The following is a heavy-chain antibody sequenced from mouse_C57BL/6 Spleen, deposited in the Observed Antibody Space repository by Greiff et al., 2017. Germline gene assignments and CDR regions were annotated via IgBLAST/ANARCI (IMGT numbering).Heavy chain of an antibody. Sequence: EVKVVESGGGLVKPGGSLKLSCAASGFTFSSYAMSWVRQTPEKRLEWVATISDGGSYTYYPDNVKGRFTISRDNAKNNLYLQMSHLKSEDTAMYYCARDWYYYAMDYWGQGTSVTVSS. V-gene: IGHV5-4*01. J-gene: IGHJ4*01. CDR1: GFTFSSYA. CDR3: ARDWYYYAMDY. CDR2: ISDGGSYT.